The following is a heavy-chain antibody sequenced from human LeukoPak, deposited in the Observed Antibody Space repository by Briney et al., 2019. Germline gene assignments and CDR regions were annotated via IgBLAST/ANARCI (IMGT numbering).Heavy chain of an antibody. CDR3: ARDFTAVGYYDSSLYFDY. D-gene: IGHD3-22*01. Sequence: SETLSLTCTVSGGSISSYYWSWIRQPAGKGLEWIGRIYTSGSTNYNPSLKSRVTMSVDTSKNQFSLKLSSVTAADTAVYYCARDFTAVGYYDSSLYFDYWGQGTLVTVSS. CDR2: IYTSGST. V-gene: IGHV4-4*07. J-gene: IGHJ4*02. CDR1: GGSISSYY.